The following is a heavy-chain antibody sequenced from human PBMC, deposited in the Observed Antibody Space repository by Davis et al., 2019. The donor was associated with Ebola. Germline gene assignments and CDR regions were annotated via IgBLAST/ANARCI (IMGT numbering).Heavy chain of an antibody. V-gene: IGHV4-34*01. J-gene: IGHJ6*04. D-gene: IGHD3-22*01. CDR1: GGSFSGYY. CDR2: INHSGNT. CDR3: ARDSSSAGGMDV. Sequence: MPSETLSLTCAVYGGSFSGYYWSWIRQPPGKGLEWIGEINHSGNTNFSPSLKSRVTISVDTSKNQFSLEVSSVTAADTAVYYCARDSSSAGGMDVWGKGTTVTVSS.